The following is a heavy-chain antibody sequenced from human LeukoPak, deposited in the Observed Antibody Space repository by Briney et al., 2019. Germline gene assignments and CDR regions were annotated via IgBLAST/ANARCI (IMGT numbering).Heavy chain of an antibody. Sequence: GGSLRLSCAASGFTFSSYAMYWVRQAPGKGLEWVSSISSSSSYIYYADSVKGRFTISRDNAKNSLYLQMNSLRAEDTAVYYCARVYSGYDYYFDYWGQGTLVTVSS. CDR3: ARVYSGYDYYFDY. CDR1: GFTFSSYA. J-gene: IGHJ4*02. CDR2: ISSSSSYI. D-gene: IGHD5-12*01. V-gene: IGHV3-21*01.